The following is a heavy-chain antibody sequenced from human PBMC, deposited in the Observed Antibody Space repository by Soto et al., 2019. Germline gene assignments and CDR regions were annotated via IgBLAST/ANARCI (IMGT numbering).Heavy chain of an antibody. D-gene: IGHD2-2*01. CDR3: AREDIVVVPAAIAYGMDV. CDR2: IIPIFGTA. CDR1: GGTFSSYA. Sequence: SVKVSCKASGGTFSSYAISWVRQAPGQGLEWMGGIIPIFGTANYAQKFQGRVTITADKSTSTAYMELSSPRSEDTAVYYCAREDIVVVPAAIAYGMDVWSQGTTVTVSS. V-gene: IGHV1-69*06. J-gene: IGHJ6*02.